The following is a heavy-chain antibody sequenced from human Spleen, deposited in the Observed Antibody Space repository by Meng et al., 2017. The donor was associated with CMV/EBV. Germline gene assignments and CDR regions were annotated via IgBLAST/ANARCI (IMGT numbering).Heavy chain of an antibody. CDR1: GGSISSYY. V-gene: IGHV4-59*01. CDR3: ARGGGTGTTDNWFDP. CDR2: IYYSGST. J-gene: IGHJ5*02. Sequence: SETLSLTCTVSGGSISSYYWSWIRQPPGKGLEWIGYIYYSGSTNYNPSLKSRVTISVDTSKNQFSLKLSSVTAADTAVYYCARGGGTGTTDNWFDPWGQGTLVTVSS. D-gene: IGHD1-7*01.